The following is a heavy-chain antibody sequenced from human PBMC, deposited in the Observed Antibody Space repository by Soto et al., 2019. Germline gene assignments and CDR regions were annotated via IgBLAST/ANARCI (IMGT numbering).Heavy chain of an antibody. J-gene: IGHJ4*02. CDR2: IIPILGIA. CDR1: GYTFSRHG. D-gene: IGHD6-13*01. Sequence: PVEVSFKASGYTFSRHGISWGRPAPGQGLEWMGRIIPILGIANYAQKFQGRVTITADKSTSTAYMELSSLRSEDTAVYYCARVALSIAAAGREEDYWGQGTLVTVSS. V-gene: IGHV1-69*04. CDR3: ARVALSIAAAGREEDY.